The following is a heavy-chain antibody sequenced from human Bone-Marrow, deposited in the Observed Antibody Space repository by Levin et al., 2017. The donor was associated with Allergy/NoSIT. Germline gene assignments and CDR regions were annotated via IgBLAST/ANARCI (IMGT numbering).Heavy chain of an antibody. J-gene: IGHJ4*02. CDR2: IKQDGSEK. CDR3: ARLDYYDSSQFDY. D-gene: IGHD3-22*01. CDR1: GFTFSIYW. V-gene: IGHV3-7*01. Sequence: LSLPCAASGFTFSIYWMSWVRQAPGKGLEWVANIKQDGSEKHLVDSVKGRFSISRDNAKNSLYLQLDSLRAEDTAVYYCARLDYYDSSQFDYWGQGTLVTVSS.